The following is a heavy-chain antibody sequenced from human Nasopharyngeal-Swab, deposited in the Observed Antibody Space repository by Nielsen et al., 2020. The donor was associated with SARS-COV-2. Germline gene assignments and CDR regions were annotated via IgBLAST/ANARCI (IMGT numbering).Heavy chain of an antibody. CDR3: ARESVVTGMDDATDI. CDR1: GFPFRNYY. J-gene: IGHJ3*02. Sequence: GESLKLSCAASGFPFRNYYMTWVRQPPGKGLEWVANIKQGGSEQFYVDSVKGRFTISRDDAKNSVYLQMNSLRAEDTAVYYCARESVVTGMDDATDIWGQGTMVTVSS. D-gene: IGHD2-21*02. CDR2: IKQGGSEQ. V-gene: IGHV3-7*04.